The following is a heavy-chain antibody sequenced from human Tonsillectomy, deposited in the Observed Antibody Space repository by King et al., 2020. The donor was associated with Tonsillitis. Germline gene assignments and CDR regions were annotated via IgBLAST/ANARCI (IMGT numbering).Heavy chain of an antibody. CDR3: TKDLGSAYDDY. CDR1: GSTFSSYT. J-gene: IGHJ4*02. Sequence: VQLVESGGGLVQPGGSLRLSCAASGSTFSSYTMIWVRQSPGKGLEWVSAISGGGDRTYYADSVKGRFTIYRDNSKNTLYLQMNSRRAEDMALYYCTKDLGSAYDDYWGQGTLVTVSS. D-gene: IGHD5-12*01. CDR2: ISGGGDRT. V-gene: IGHV3-23*04.